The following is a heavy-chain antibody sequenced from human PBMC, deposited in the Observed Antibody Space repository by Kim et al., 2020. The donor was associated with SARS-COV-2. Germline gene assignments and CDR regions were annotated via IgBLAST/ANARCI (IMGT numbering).Heavy chain of an antibody. J-gene: IGHJ6*02. V-gene: IGHV3-30*18. D-gene: IGHD2-21*01. Sequence: PGGSLRLSCAVSGFTFSHYGMHWVRQGPGKGLEWVAAISYDGSNEKYADSVKGRFTISRDNSKNTLYLQMSSLGAEDTAVYYCAKDPTNCSGGDCYFKVGRISSYFCYGMDVWGQGTTVPVSS. CDR1: GFTFSHYG. CDR2: ISYDGSNE. CDR3: AKDPTNCSGGDCYFKVGRISSYFCYGMDV.